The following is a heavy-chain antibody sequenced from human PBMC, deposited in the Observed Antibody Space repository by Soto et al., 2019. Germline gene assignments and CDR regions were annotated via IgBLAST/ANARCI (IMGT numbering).Heavy chain of an antibody. CDR3: VRDYRYAFDL. D-gene: IGHD3-16*02. Sequence: QLVESGGGLVQPGGSLRLSCAASEFTFNTYYMNWVRQAPGKGLEWLSYISPGSDRMFYAASVKGRFAISRHNAKNSLYLQLQSLRAEDTALDYWVRDYRYAFDLWVQGTVVNVSS. J-gene: IGHJ3*01. V-gene: IGHV3-48*01. CDR1: EFTFNTYY. CDR2: ISPGSDRM.